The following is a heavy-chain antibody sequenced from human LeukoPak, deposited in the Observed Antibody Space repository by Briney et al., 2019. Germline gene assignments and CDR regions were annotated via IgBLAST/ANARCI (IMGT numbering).Heavy chain of an antibody. J-gene: IGHJ4*01. CDR2: ISFDGKNN. CDR1: GFSFSSYY. D-gene: IGHD3-3*01. CDR3: ARDSRVRWSGYGFDY. V-gene: IGHV3-30*04. Sequence: SLTLTCTASGFSFSSYYIHWVRQAPGKGLEWVTLISFDGKNNDYADSVKGRFTFSRNHNKNTVSLLISVLRAEDTAMYYCARDSRVRWSGYGFDYSGPGILVTASS.